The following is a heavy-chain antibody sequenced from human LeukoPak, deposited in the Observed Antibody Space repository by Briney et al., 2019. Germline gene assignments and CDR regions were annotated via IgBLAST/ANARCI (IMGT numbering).Heavy chain of an antibody. D-gene: IGHD2-15*01. V-gene: IGHV3-30*03. CDR1: GFTFSSYA. Sequence: GRSLRLSCAASGFTFSSYAMHWVRQAPGKGLEWVAVISYDGSKKYYADSVKGRFTISRDNPKNTLYVQMNSLRAEDTAEYFCARVLFGGETSGPFDYWGQGTLVTVSS. CDR2: ISYDGSKK. J-gene: IGHJ4*02. CDR3: ARVLFGGETSGPFDY.